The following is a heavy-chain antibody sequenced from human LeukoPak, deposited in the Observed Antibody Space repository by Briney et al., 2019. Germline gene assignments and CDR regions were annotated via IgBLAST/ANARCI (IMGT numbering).Heavy chain of an antibody. V-gene: IGHV3-9*01. CDR1: GFTFDDYA. J-gene: IGHJ6*02. CDR3: AKVTDYGDINTYYYGMDV. Sequence: GGSLRLSCAAFGFTFDDYAMHWVRQAPGKGLEWVSGISWNSGSIGYADSVKGRFTISRDNAKNSLYLQMNSLRAEDTALYYCAKVTDYGDINTYYYGMDVWGQGTTVTVSS. D-gene: IGHD4-17*01. CDR2: ISWNSGSI.